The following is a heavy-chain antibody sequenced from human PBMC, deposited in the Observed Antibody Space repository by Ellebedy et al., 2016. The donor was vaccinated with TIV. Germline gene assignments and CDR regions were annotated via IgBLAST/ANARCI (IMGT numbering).Heavy chain of an antibody. CDR3: ARHRRDPYNVVYFDY. J-gene: IGHJ4*02. Sequence: MPGGSLRLSCTVSGGSISSYYWSWIRQPPGKGLEWIGYISYSGSTHYSPSLKSRVTISVDTSKNQFSLKLTSVTAADTAVYFCARHRRDPYNVVYFDYWGQGTLVTVSS. V-gene: IGHV4-59*08. CDR1: GGSISSYY. CDR2: ISYSGST. D-gene: IGHD5-24*01.